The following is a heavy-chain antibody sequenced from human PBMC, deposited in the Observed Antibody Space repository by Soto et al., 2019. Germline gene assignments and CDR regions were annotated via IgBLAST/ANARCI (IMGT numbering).Heavy chain of an antibody. CDR1: GYTFTVYY. J-gene: IGHJ4*02. CDR3: ARDLAKGGGSAGFDY. D-gene: IGHD1-26*01. Sequence: GASVKVSCKASGYTFTVYYMHWVRQAPGQGLEWMGWINPKSGGTMYPQKFQGRVTMTWDTSISTAYMALTRLRSDDTAVYYCARDLAKGGGSAGFDYWGQGTLFTVSS. CDR2: INPKSGGT. V-gene: IGHV1-2*02.